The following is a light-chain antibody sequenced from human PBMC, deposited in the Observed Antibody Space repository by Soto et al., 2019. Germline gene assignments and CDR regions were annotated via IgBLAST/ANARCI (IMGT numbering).Light chain of an antibody. CDR2: EVT. CDR3: ASYTSSRVWV. Sequence: QSALTQPPSVSGSPGQSVTISCTGTSSDVGSYNRVSWYQPPPGTAPKLIIYEVTNRPSGVPVRFSGYKSANMASPTISGLQAEDEADYYCASYTSSRVWVFGGGTKLTVL. V-gene: IGLV2-18*02. CDR1: SSDVGSYNR. J-gene: IGLJ3*02.